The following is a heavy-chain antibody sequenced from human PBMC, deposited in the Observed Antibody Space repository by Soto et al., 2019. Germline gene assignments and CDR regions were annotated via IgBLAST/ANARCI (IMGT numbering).Heavy chain of an antibody. CDR2: IKSKTDGGTT. CDR1: GFTFSNAW. Sequence: EVQLVESGGSLVKPGGSLRLSCAASGFTFSNAWMSWVRQAPRKGLEWVGGIKSKTDGGTTDYAAPVKGRFTISRDDSKNTLYLQMKSLKTEDTAVYYCTTGTTGTTGAFDIWGQGTMVTVSS. V-gene: IGHV3-15*01. CDR3: TTGTTGTTGAFDI. D-gene: IGHD1-1*01. J-gene: IGHJ3*02.